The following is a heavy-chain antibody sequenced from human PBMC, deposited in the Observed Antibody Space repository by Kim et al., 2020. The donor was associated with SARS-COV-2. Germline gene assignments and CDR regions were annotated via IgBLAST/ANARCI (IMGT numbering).Heavy chain of an antibody. J-gene: IGHJ4*02. V-gene: IGHV3-11*05. CDR2: T. CDR3: ARDLAIAVPDY. Sequence: TNYADSVKGRFTISRDNAKNSLYLQMNSLRAEDTAVYYCARDLAIAVPDYWGQGTLVTVSS. D-gene: IGHD6-19*01.